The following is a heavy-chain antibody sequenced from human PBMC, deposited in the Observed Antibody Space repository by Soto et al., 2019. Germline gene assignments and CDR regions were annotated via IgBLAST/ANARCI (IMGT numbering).Heavy chain of an antibody. CDR2: ISYDGSNK. Sequence: QVQLVESGGGVVQPGRSLRLSCAASGFTFSSYAMHWGRQAPGKGVGWVGVISYDGSNKYYADSVKGRFTISRDNSKNTLYLQMNSLRAEDTAVYYCARDQASGVWELLYFDYWGQGTLVTVSS. J-gene: IGHJ4*02. V-gene: IGHV3-30-3*01. CDR3: ARDQASGVWELLYFDY. CDR1: GFTFSSYA. D-gene: IGHD1-26*01.